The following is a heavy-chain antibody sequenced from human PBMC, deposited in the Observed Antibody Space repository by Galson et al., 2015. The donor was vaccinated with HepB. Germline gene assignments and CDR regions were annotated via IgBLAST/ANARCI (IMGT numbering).Heavy chain of an antibody. V-gene: IGHV4-59*08. J-gene: IGHJ4*02. Sequence: LSLTCTVSGDSIDSNFWSWIRQPPGKGLEWIGNIYDRGSTNYNPSLKSRVTISVDTSKNHLSLNLSSVTAADTAVYYCARRSRGGYKANYFDYWGQGTLVTVSS. CDR1: GDSIDSNF. D-gene: IGHD3-10*01. CDR3: ARRSRGGYKANYFDY. CDR2: IYDRGST.